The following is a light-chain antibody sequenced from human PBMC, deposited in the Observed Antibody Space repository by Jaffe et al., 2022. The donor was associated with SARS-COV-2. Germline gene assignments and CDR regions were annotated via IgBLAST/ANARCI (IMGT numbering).Light chain of an antibody. V-gene: IGLV2-11*01. CDR3: CSYAGTFAFV. Sequence: QSALTQPRSVSGSPGQSVTISCTGTSSDVGGYNFVSWYQQYPGKAPRVIIFDVNKRPSGVPDRFSGSKSGDTASLTISGLQAEDEAEYYCCSYAGTFAFVFGEATKLTVL. CDR2: DVN. CDR1: SSDVGGYNF. J-gene: IGLJ3*02.